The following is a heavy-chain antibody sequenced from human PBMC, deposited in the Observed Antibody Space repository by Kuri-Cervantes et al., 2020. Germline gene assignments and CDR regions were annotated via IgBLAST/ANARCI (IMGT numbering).Heavy chain of an antibody. Sequence: GGSLRLSCAASGFTFSSYWMSWVRQAPGKGLEWVANIKQDGSEKYYVDSVKGRFTISRDNAKNSLYLQMNSLRAEDTAVYYCAREVGGGWYLGYYYGMDVWGQGTTVTVSS. CDR2: IKQDGSEK. J-gene: IGHJ6*02. CDR1: GFTFSSYW. D-gene: IGHD6-19*01. V-gene: IGHV3-7*01. CDR3: AREVGGGWYLGYYYGMDV.